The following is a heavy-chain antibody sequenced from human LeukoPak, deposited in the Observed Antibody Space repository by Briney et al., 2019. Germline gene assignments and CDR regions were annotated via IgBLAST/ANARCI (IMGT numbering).Heavy chain of an antibody. D-gene: IGHD2-2*02. V-gene: IGHV4-59*01. J-gene: IGHJ6*02. Sequence: KPSETLSLTCTVSGGSISSYYWSWIQQPPGKGLEWIGYIYYSGSTNYNPSLKSRVTISVDTSKNQFSLKLSSVTAADTAVYYCARGYCSSTSCYTTGYYYYGMDVWGQGTTVTVSS. CDR1: GGSISSYY. CDR3: ARGYCSSTSCYTTGYYYYGMDV. CDR2: IYYSGST.